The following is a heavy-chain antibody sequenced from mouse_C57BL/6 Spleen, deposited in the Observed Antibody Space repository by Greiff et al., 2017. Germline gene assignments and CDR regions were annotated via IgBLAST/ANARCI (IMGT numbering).Heavy chain of an antibody. V-gene: IGHV5-17*01. D-gene: IGHD2-5*01. J-gene: IGHJ4*01. CDR3: ARRGIVTSYYAMDY. CDR1: GFTFSDYG. CDR2: ISSGSSTI. Sequence: EVQLVESGGGLVKPGGSLKLSCAASGFTFSDYGMHWVRQAPEKGLEWVAYISSGSSTIYYADTVKGRFTISRDNAKNTLFLQMTSLRSEDTAMYFCARRGIVTSYYAMDYWGQGTSVTVSS.